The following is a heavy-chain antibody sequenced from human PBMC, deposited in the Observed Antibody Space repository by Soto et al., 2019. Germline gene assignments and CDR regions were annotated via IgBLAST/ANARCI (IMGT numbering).Heavy chain of an antibody. Sequence: QVQLVQSGAEVKKPGASVKVSCKSSGYTFSMSGISWVRQAPGQGLEWMGWISGYNGNTNYEQKFQDRVTMTTDTPTNTACMELRSLRSDDTAVYYCAREGPRPYYYSGMDVWGQGTTVTVSS. J-gene: IGHJ6*02. V-gene: IGHV1-18*01. CDR3: AREGPRPYYYSGMDV. CDR2: ISGYNGNT. CDR1: GYTFSMSG.